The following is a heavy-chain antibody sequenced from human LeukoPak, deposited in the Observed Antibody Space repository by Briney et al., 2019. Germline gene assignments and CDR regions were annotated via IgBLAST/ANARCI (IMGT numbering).Heavy chain of an antibody. CDR2: IYYSGST. CDR3: ARGGSDNINWFDP. Sequence: SETLSLTCTVSGGSISSYYWSWIRQPPGKGLEWIGYIYYSGSTTYNPSLKSRVTISVDTSKNQFSLKLSSVTAADTAVYYCARGGSDNINWFDPWGQGTLVTVSS. D-gene: IGHD3-10*01. CDR1: GGSISSYY. V-gene: IGHV4-59*01. J-gene: IGHJ5*02.